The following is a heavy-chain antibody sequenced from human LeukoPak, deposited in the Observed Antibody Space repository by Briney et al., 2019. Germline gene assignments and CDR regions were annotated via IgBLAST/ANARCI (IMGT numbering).Heavy chain of an antibody. CDR2: ISGSAGST. J-gene: IGHJ4*02. CDR3: AKGDSSGYPYYFDY. V-gene: IGHV3-23*01. Sequence: GGSLRLSCAASGFTFSSYAMSWVRQAPGKGLEWVSAISGSAGSTYYADSVKGRFTISRDNSKNTLYLQMNSLRAEDTAVHYCAKGDSSGYPYYFDYWGQGTLVTVSS. CDR1: GFTFSSYA. D-gene: IGHD3-22*01.